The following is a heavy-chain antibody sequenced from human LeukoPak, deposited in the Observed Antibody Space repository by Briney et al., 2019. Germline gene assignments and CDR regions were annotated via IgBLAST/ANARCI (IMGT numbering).Heavy chain of an antibody. Sequence: SETLSLTCTVSGGSISSSSYYWGWIRQPPGKGLGWIGSIYYSGSTYYNPSLKSRVTISVDTSKNQFSLKLSSVTAADTAVYYCARVGGADYYDSSGYYHHFDYWGQGTLVTVSS. D-gene: IGHD3-22*01. CDR3: ARVGGADYYDSSGYYHHFDY. CDR2: IYYSGST. CDR1: GGSISSSSYY. V-gene: IGHV4-39*07. J-gene: IGHJ4*02.